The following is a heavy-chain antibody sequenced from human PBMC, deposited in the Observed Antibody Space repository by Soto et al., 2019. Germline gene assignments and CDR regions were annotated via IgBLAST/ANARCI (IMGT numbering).Heavy chain of an antibody. V-gene: IGHV4-34*01. Sequence: PSETLSLTCAVYGGSFSGYYWSWIRQPPGKGLEWIGEINHSGSTNYNPSLKSRVTISVDTSKNQFSLKLSSVTAADTAVYYCARGSQVLMVYATYYFDYWGQGTLVTVSS. D-gene: IGHD2-8*01. CDR3: ARGSQVLMVYATYYFDY. CDR1: GGSFSGYY. CDR2: INHSGST. J-gene: IGHJ4*02.